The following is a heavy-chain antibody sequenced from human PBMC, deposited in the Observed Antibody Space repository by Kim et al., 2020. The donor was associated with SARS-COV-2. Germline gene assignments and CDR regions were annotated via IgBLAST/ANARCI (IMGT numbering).Heavy chain of an antibody. J-gene: IGHJ6*02. D-gene: IGHD1-1*01. V-gene: IGHV5-10-1*01. CDR3: ARHWKGGGMDV. Sequence: GESLKISCKGSGYSFTNYWITWVRQMPGRGLEWMGRVDPSASYTNYSPSFQGHVTISIDKSISTVYLQWSSLEASDTAMYYCARHWKGGGMDVWGQGTTVTVSS. CDR2: VDPSASYT. CDR1: GYSFTNYW.